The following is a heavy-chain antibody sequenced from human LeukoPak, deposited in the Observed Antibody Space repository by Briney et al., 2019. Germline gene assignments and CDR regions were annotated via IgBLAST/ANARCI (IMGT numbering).Heavy chain of an antibody. CDR1: GGSFSGHY. CDR2: INHSGST. D-gene: IGHD3-10*01. CDR3: ARPLYGSGSLDS. J-gene: IGHJ4*02. V-gene: IGHV4-34*01. Sequence: PSETLSLTCAVYGGSFSGHYWTWIRQPPGMGLEWIGEINHSGSTTYNPSLNTRVTISVDTSKNQISLKLSSVTAADTAVYYCARPLYGSGSLDSWGQGTLVTVSS.